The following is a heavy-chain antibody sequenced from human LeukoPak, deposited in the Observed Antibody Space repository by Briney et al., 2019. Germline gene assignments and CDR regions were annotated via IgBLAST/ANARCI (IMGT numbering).Heavy chain of an antibody. Sequence: GGSLRLSCAASGFTFNNYWMSWVRQAPGKGLEWVANIKQDGSEKYYVDSVKGRFTISRDNAKNSLYLQMNSLRAEDTAVFYCASQRSGWYEGGSGSYFDYWGQGTLVTVSS. J-gene: IGHJ4*02. CDR3: ASQRSGWYEGGSGSYFDY. CDR1: GFTFNNYW. D-gene: IGHD6-19*01. V-gene: IGHV3-7*01. CDR2: IKQDGSEK.